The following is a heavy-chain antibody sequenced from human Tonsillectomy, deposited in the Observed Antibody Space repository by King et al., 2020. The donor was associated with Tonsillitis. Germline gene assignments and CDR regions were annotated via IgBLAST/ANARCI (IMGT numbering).Heavy chain of an antibody. D-gene: IGHD3-22*01. Sequence: QLVQSGAEVKKPGDSVKVSCKASGYTFASYVINWVRQAPGQGLEWMGWISPYNGNRNYAQKFQGRVTLTTDTSTSTAYMDLRSLRSDDTAVYYCARDQRKYVDSSGYPVDYWGQGTLVTVSS. CDR3: ARDQRKYVDSSGYPVDY. CDR2: ISPYNGNR. J-gene: IGHJ4*02. V-gene: IGHV1-18*04. CDR1: GYTFASYV.